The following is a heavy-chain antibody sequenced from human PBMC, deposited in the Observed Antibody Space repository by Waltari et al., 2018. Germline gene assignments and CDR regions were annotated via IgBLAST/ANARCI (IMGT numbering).Heavy chain of an antibody. V-gene: IGHV3-74*01. D-gene: IGHD4-17*01. CDR1: GSTFSNHW. J-gene: IGHJ4*02. CDR3: ARDGERGGDYDY. Sequence: EVQLVESGGGLVQPGGSLRLSCAASGSTFSNHWMNWVRQVPGTGLVGVSRIKRDGSITGYADFAKGRFTISRDNAKNTVDLQMNSLGPEDTAVYYCARDGERGGDYDYWGQGTLVTVSS. CDR2: IKRDGSIT.